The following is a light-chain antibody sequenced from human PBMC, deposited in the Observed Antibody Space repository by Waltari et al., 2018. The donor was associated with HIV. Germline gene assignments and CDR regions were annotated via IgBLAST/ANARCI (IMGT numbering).Light chain of an antibody. Sequence: QSVLTQPPSASGTPGQRVTISCSGSSSNIVSNYVYWYQQLPGTAPKLLIYRNNQRPSGVPDRFSGSKSGTSASLAISGLRSEDEADYYCAAWDDSLSGQGVVFGGGTKLTVL. CDR1: SSNIVSNY. J-gene: IGLJ2*01. CDR3: AAWDDSLSGQGVV. CDR2: RNN. V-gene: IGLV1-47*01.